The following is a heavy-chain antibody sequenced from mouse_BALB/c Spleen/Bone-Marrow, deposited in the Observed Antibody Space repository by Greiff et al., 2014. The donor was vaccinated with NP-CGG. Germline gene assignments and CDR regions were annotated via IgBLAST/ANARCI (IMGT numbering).Heavy chain of an antibody. Sequence: QVQLKDSGPGLVAPSQCLSITCTVSGFSLTSYGVHWVRQPPGKGLEWLGVIWAGRSTNYNSAIMSRMTISKDNPKSQVFLKMNSMQTDDAAMYYCARSYLWYFDVWGAGTTVTVSS. D-gene: IGHD1-1*01. CDR3: ARSYLWYFDV. CDR1: GFSLTSYG. J-gene: IGHJ1*01. CDR2: IWAGRST. V-gene: IGHV2-9*02.